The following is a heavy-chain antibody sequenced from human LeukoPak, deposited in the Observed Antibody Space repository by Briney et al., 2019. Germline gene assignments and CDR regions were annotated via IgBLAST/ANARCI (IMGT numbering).Heavy chain of an antibody. Sequence: SGGSLRLSCAASGFTFNTYWMSWVRQAPGKGLEWVANIKQDGSVRYYVDSVKGRFTISRDNAKNSLYLQMNSLRGEDTAVYYCARHTEPYCGGDCYAGFIDYWGQGTLVTVSS. CDR1: GFTFNTYW. D-gene: IGHD2-21*02. J-gene: IGHJ4*02. CDR2: IKQDGSVR. CDR3: ARHTEPYCGGDCYAGFIDY. V-gene: IGHV3-7*01.